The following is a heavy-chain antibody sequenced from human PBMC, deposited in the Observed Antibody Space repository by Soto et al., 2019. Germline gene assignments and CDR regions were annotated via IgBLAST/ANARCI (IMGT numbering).Heavy chain of an antibody. V-gene: IGHV3-23*01. CDR2: ITSSGVTT. D-gene: IGHD2-2*01. CDR1: GLSFSSYG. J-gene: IGHJ4*02. CDR3: AKGDQPVTYYFFEY. Sequence: GLLRLSCVPSGLSFSSYGMRSVRQARGKGLEWVSAITSSGVTTYYADSVKGRFTISRDNSKNKVYLQMNSVRGEDTAVFFSAKGDQPVTYYFFEYWGRGTLVTVPS.